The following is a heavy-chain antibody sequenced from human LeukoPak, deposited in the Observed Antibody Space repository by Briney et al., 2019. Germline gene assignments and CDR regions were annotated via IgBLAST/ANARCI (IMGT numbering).Heavy chain of an antibody. CDR3: TRAHGRITRDAYLDY. Sequence: GGSLRLSCAASEFAFSTYNMNWVRQAPGKGLEWVSYISTGSSTTYYADSVKGRFTISRDNVENSLYLQMNSLRAEDTAMYYCTRAHGRITRDAYLDYWGQGTLVTVSS. J-gene: IGHJ4*02. D-gene: IGHD3-10*01. CDR2: ISTGSSTT. CDR1: EFAFSTYN. V-gene: IGHV3-48*01.